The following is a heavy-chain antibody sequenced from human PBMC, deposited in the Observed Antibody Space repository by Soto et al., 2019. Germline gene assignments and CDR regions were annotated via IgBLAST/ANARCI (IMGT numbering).Heavy chain of an antibody. V-gene: IGHV4-31*03. CDR2: IYYSGST. J-gene: IGHJ5*02. CDR1: GGSISSGGYY. D-gene: IGHD1-26*01. CDR3: ARVHTGYSGTEGWFDP. Sequence: VQLQESGPGLVKPSQTLSLTCTVSGGSISSGGYYWSWIRQHPGKGLEWIGYIYYSGSTYYNPSLKSRVTISVDTSKNQFSLKLSSVTAADTAVYYCARVHTGYSGTEGWFDPWGQGTLVTVSS.